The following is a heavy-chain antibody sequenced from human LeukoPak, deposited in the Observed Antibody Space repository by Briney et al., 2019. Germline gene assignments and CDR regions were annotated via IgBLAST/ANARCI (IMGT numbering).Heavy chain of an antibody. J-gene: IGHJ4*02. Sequence: SETLSLTCTVSGGSIISYSWSWIRQPPGKGLEWIGYIYYIGSTKYNPSLKSRVTISVDTSKNVLSLKLSSVTAADTAVYYCAADPGHYGDYDFDYWGQGTLVTVSS. CDR2: IYYIGST. V-gene: IGHV4-59*01. D-gene: IGHD4-17*01. CDR3: AADPGHYGDYDFDY. CDR1: GGSIISYS.